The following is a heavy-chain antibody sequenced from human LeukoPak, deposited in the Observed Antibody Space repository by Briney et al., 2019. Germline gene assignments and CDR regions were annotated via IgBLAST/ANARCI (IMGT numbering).Heavy chain of an antibody. CDR2: IYNTGST. CDR3: ARDWIVVVPADMRLVTYNWFDP. CDR1: GGSISNYY. V-gene: IGHV4-4*07. J-gene: IGHJ5*02. Sequence: PSETLSLTCTVSGGSISNYYWSWIRQPAGKGLEWIGHIYNTGSTYYNPSQSLTSRVTMSIDTSKNQFSLKLSSVTAADTAVYYCARDWIVVVPADMRLVTYNWFDPRGQGTLVTVSS. D-gene: IGHD2-2*01.